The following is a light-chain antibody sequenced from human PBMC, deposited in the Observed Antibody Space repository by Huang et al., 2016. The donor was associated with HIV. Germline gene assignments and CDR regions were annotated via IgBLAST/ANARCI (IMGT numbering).Light chain of an antibody. CDR1: QSVGNS. CDR3: QQRSNWWT. CDR2: DAI. V-gene: IGKV3-11*01. J-gene: IGKJ1*01. Sequence: EIVLTQSPGTLSLFPGERAILSCRASQSVGNSLAWYQQKPGQAPRLLIYDAINRATGIPARFSGGGSGTDFALTIYGLEPEDFAVYYCQQRSNWWTFGQGTRVEI.